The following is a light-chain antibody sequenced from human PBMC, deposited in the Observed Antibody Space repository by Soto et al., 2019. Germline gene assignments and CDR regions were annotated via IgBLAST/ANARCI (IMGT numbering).Light chain of an antibody. CDR2: WAS. V-gene: IGKV4-1*01. CDR1: QSVLYSSNNKNY. Sequence: DIVMTQSPDSLAVSLGERATINCKSSQSVLYSSNNKNYLAWYQQKPGQPPKLLIYWASTRESGVSDRFSGSGSGTDFTLTIISLQAEDVAVYYCQQYYSTPPYTFGQGTKLEIK. CDR3: QQYYSTPPYT. J-gene: IGKJ2*01.